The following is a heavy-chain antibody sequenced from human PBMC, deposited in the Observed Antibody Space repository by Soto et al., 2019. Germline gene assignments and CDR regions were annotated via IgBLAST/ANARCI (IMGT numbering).Heavy chain of an antibody. CDR2: IYHSGTT. CDR1: GGFISGHY. CDR3: ARDLCLPLYDSSGLKRYYYYGMDV. J-gene: IGHJ6*02. V-gene: IGHV4-59*11. D-gene: IGHD3-22*01. Sequence: QVQLQESGPGLVKPSETLSLTCTVTGGFISGHYWSWIGQPPGKGLEWIGYIYHSGTTNYNPSLKSLVTISIDTAKNQFSLELSSVTAADTAVYYCARDLCLPLYDSSGLKRYYYYGMDVWGQGTTVTVSS.